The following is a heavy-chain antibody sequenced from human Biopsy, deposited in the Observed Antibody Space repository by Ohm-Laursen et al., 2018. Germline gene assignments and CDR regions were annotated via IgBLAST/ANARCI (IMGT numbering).Heavy chain of an antibody. Sequence: GTLSLTCTVSGGSIRNFYWTWIRQSPGEGLEYIGYIYYSGFTHYNPSLKSRVAISVDTSRNQFSLKMNSLTAADTAVYFCARCAGGGSCYAGFDHWGRGTLVTVSS. D-gene: IGHD2-15*01. CDR2: IYYSGFT. J-gene: IGHJ2*01. V-gene: IGHV4-59*08. CDR1: GGSIRNFY. CDR3: ARCAGGGSCYAGFDH.